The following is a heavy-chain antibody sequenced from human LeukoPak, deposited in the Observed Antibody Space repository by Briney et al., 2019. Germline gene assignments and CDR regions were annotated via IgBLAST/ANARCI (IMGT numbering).Heavy chain of an antibody. CDR3: LPWGVAKGFDY. Sequence: GGALRLSCAASGFTFSSYWMSWVRPAPGKGLEWVANLQQDGSEKYYVDSVKGGLIIPSDNAKNSLYLQMNSRRAEDTAVYYYLPWGVAKGFDYWGQGTLVTVSS. CDR2: LQQDGSEK. V-gene: IGHV3-7*05. J-gene: IGHJ4*02. D-gene: IGHD5-12*01. CDR1: GFTFSSYW.